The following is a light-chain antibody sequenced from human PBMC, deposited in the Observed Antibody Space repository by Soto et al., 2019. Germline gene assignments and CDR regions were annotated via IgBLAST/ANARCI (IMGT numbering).Light chain of an antibody. CDR2: GAS. CDR3: LQHNAYPFT. Sequence: DIEMTQSPSAMSASVGDRVSLTCRASQGISNYLAWFQQKPGQGPKRLIYGASNLQSGVPPRFSGSGSETEFTLTISNLQPEDIATYYCLQHNAYPFTFGQGTKLEIK. V-gene: IGKV1-17*03. J-gene: IGKJ2*01. CDR1: QGISNY.